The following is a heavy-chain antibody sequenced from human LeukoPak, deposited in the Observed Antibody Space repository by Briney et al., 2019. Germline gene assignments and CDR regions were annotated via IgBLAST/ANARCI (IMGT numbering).Heavy chain of an antibody. V-gene: IGHV3-23*01. CDR1: GFTFSSYW. CDR2: ISGSGGST. J-gene: IGHJ4*02. CDR3: AKDLDGDYYNY. Sequence: GGSLRLSCAASGFTFSSYWVHWVRQAPGKGLEWVSAISGSGGSTYYADSVKGRFTISRDNSKNTLYLQMNSLRAEDTAVYYCAKDLDGDYYNYWGQGTLVTVSS. D-gene: IGHD4-17*01.